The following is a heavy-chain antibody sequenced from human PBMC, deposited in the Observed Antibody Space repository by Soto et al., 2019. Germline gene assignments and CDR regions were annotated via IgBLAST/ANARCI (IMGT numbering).Heavy chain of an antibody. J-gene: IGHJ4*02. CDR1: GYTFTGYY. V-gene: IGHV1-18*04. Sequence: ASVKVSCKASGYTFTGYYMHWVRQAPGQGLEWIGWISTYNGNTNYAQKLQGKVTMTTDTSTSTAYMELRSLSSDDTAIYYCARGWNGNFDYWGQGTLVTVSS. CDR3: ARGWNGNFDY. CDR2: ISTYNGNT. D-gene: IGHD1-1*01.